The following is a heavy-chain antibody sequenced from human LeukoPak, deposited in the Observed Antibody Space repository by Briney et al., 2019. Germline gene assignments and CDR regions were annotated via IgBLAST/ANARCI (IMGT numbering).Heavy chain of an antibody. V-gene: IGHV1-18*01. CDR3: AGGVAVAGTRWFDP. D-gene: IGHD6-19*01. CDR1: GYTFTSYG. Sequence: ASVKVSCKASGYTFTSYGISWVRQAPGQGLEWMEWISAYNGNTNYAQKLQGRVTMTTNTSTSTAYMELRSLRSDDTAVYYCAGGVAVAGTRWFDPWGQGTLVTVSS. J-gene: IGHJ5*02. CDR2: ISAYNGNT.